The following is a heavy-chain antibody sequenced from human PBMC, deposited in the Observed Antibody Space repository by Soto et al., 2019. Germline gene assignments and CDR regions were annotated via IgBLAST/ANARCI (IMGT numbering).Heavy chain of an antibody. CDR2: IRYDGSNK. V-gene: IGHV3-30*19. D-gene: IGHD3-10*01. CDR3: ARVRGRYFGSGSYDGVDV. Sequence: QVQLVESGGGVVQPGTSLTLSCAASGFTFSNYAMNWVRQAPGKGLEWVAVIRYDGSNKDFADSVKGRFTISRDNPGNTLYLHMNSLRAEDTAVYYCARVRGRYFGSGSYDGVDVWGQGTTVTVSS. CDR1: GFTFSNYA. J-gene: IGHJ6*02.